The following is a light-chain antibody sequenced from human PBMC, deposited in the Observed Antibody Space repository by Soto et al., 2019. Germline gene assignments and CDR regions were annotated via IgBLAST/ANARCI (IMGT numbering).Light chain of an antibody. V-gene: IGLV2-23*02. CDR1: SSDVGSYNL. J-gene: IGLJ1*01. Sequence: QSALTQPASVSGSPGQSITISCTGTSSDVGSYNLVSWYQQHPGKAPKLMIYEVSKRLSGVSIRFSGSKSGNTASLTISGLQAEDEADYYCCSYAGSSTPYVFGTGTKVTVL. CDR3: CSYAGSSTPYV. CDR2: EVS.